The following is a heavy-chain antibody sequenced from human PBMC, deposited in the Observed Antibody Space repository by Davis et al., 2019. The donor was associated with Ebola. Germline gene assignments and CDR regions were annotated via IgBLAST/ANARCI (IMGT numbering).Heavy chain of an antibody. CDR3: AREEWEVRRVDFDD. CDR2: IKPSGGST. Sequence: AASVKVSYKASGYTFSNYYIHWVRQAPGQGLEWMGIIKPSGGSTIYAQNFQGRVTLTRDTSTSTAYMELSSLRPEDTAVYYCAREEWEVRRVDFDDWGQGTLVTVSS. CDR1: GYTFSNYY. D-gene: IGHD1-26*01. V-gene: IGHV1-46*01. J-gene: IGHJ4*02.